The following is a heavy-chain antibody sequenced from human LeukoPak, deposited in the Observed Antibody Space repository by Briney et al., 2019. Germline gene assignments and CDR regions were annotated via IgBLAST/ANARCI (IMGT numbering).Heavy chain of an antibody. CDR3: ATTFMTTVTTLGFDI. J-gene: IGHJ3*02. D-gene: IGHD4-17*01. V-gene: IGHV5-51*01. Sequence: GASLKISCKGSGYSFTSYWIAWVRQLPGKGLEWMGIIYPGDSDTRYSPSFQGQVTISADKSISTSYLQWSSLKASDTAMYYCATTFMTTVTTLGFDIWGQGTMVTVSS. CDR2: IYPGDSDT. CDR1: GYSFTSYW.